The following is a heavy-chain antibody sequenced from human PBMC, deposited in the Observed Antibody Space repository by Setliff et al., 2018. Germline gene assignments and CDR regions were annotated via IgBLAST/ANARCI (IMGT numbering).Heavy chain of an antibody. V-gene: IGHV4-39*01. CDR1: GVSISANHY. CDR3: ARYWDFCGGNCPHNSIDS. D-gene: IGHD2-21*02. Sequence: NPSETLSLTCTVSGVSISANHYRGWNRQPPGKRLEWVGSISYGGNTYYNPSLNSRVTISADTSKNQFSVRLNSVTAADTAVYYCARYWDFCGGNCPHNSIDSWGRGALVTVSS. CDR2: ISYGGNT. J-gene: IGHJ4*02.